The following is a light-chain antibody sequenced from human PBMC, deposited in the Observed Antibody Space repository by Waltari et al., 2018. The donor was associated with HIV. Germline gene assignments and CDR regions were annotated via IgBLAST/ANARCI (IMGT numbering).Light chain of an antibody. CDR3: QQYNSWPGT. CDR1: QSVSSN. J-gene: IGKJ1*01. V-gene: IGKV3-15*01. CDR2: DAS. Sequence: EIVMTQSPATLSVSPGERATLSCRASQSVSSNLAWYQHKPGQAPRLLIYDASTRATGIPARFSGSGSGTEFTLTISSPQSEDFAVYYCQQYNSWPGTFGQGTKVEIK.